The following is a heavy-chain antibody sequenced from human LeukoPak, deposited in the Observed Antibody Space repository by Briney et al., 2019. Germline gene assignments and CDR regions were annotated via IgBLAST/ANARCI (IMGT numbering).Heavy chain of an antibody. J-gene: IGHJ6*02. V-gene: IGHV1-69*04. D-gene: IGHD5-24*01. CDR2: IIPILDMA. CDR1: GGAFSSYG. CDR3: ARDGGWLQTQNHYYYHGLDV. Sequence: SVKVSCKASGGAFSSYGITWVRQAPGQGPEWMGRIIPILDMADYAQKFQGRVAITADKSTRTAYMEMSSLRSEDTAVYYCARDGGWLQTQNHYYYHGLDVWGQGTTVTVSS.